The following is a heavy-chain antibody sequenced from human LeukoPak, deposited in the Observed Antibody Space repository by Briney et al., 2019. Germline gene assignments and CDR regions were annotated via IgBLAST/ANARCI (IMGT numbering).Heavy chain of an antibody. Sequence: GGSLRPSCAASGFIFSNAWMSWVRQAPGKGLEWVGRIKTKADGGTTDYAAPVKGRFTISRDDSKNTLYLQMNSLKTEDTAMYYCTTDQRWLRLALGYWGQGTLVTVSS. CDR3: TTDQRWLRLALGY. D-gene: IGHD5-12*01. J-gene: IGHJ4*02. CDR2: IKTKADGGTT. CDR1: GFIFSNAW. V-gene: IGHV3-15*01.